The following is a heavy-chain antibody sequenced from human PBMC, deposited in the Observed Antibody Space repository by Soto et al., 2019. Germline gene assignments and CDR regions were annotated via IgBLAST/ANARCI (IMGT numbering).Heavy chain of an antibody. J-gene: IGHJ4*02. CDR3: GRVMIGTIRHTDADY. Sequence: KTSETLSLTCSVSGASISSRDYYWGWIRQTPGKGLEWIGNNDYNGVTYYNPSLKSRLTVSKDTSKIQFSLKVASVTAADTAIYYCGRVMIGTIRHTDADYWGQGTQVTVSS. CDR2: NDYNGVT. D-gene: IGHD2-2*01. CDR1: GASISSRDYY. V-gene: IGHV4-39*01.